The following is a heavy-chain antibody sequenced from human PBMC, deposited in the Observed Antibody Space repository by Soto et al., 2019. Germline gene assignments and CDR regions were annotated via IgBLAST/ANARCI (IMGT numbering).Heavy chain of an antibody. V-gene: IGHV4-30-4*01. CDR3: ARSPMTAMVTNWFDP. CDR2: IYYSGST. Sequence: PSETLSLTCTVSGGSISSGDYYWSWIRQPPGKGLEWIGYIYYSGSTYYNPSLKSRVTISVDTSKNQFSLKLSSVTAADTAVYYCARSPMTAMVTNWFDPWGQGTLVTVSS. CDR1: GGSISSGDYY. D-gene: IGHD5-18*01. J-gene: IGHJ5*02.